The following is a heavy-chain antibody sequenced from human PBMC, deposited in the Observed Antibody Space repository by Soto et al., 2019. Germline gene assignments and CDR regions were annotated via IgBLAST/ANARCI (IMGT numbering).Heavy chain of an antibody. J-gene: IGHJ3*02. Sequence: QVQLVESGGGVVQPGRSLRLSCAASGFTFSSYGMHWVRQAPGKGLEWVAVISYDGSNKYYADSVKGRFTISRDNSKNTLYLQMNILRAEDTAVYYCAKDLPLWGMGNAFDIWGQGTMVTVSS. V-gene: IGHV3-30*18. D-gene: IGHD2-8*01. CDR2: ISYDGSNK. CDR1: GFTFSSYG. CDR3: AKDLPLWGMGNAFDI.